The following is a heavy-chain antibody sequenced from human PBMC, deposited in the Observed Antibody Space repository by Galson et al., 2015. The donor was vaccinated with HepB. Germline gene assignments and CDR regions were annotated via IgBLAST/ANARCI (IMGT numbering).Heavy chain of an antibody. CDR2: TYYRSKWYI. CDR1: GDSASSNSAG. CDR3: SRGGLVKAARGGLAWLDP. D-gene: IGHD6-6*01. Sequence: CAISGDSASSNSAGWTWIRQSPSRGLEWLGRTYYRSKWYIDYAVSMKGRITINPDTSKNQVSLRLTSVTPEDTAVYYRSRGGLVKAARGGLAWLDPWGQGTLVTVSS. V-gene: IGHV6-1*01. J-gene: IGHJ5*02.